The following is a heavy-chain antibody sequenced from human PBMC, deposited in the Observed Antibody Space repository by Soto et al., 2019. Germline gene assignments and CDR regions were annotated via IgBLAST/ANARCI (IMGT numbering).Heavy chain of an antibody. Sequence: QVQLVQSGAEVKKPVSSVKVYCKASGGTFSSYAISWVRQAPGQGLEWMGGIIPISGTANYAQKFQGRVTITADESTSTAYMELSSMRSEDTAVYYCARSQGSSTSLEIYYYYYYGMDVWGQGTTVTVSS. CDR2: IIPISGTA. J-gene: IGHJ6*02. CDR3: ARSQGSSTSLEIYYYYYYGMDV. V-gene: IGHV1-69*01. D-gene: IGHD2-2*01. CDR1: GGTFSSYA.